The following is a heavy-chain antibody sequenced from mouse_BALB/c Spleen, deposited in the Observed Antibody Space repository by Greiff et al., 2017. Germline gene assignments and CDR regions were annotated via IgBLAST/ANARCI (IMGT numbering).Heavy chain of an antibody. CDR3: ALYYSSSYWYFDV. CDR2: IYPGDGDT. V-gene: IGHV1-87*01. CDR1: GYTFTSYW. J-gene: IGHJ1*01. Sequence: SGAELARPGASVKLSCKASGYTFTSYWMQWVKQRPGQGLEWIGAIYPGDGDTRYTQKFKGKATLTADKSSSTAYMQLSSLASEDSAVYYCALYYSSSYWYFDVWGAGTTVTVSS. D-gene: IGHD1-1*01.